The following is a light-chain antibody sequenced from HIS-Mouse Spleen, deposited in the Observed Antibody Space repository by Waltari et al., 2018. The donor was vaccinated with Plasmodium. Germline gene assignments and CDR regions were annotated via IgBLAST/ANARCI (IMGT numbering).Light chain of an antibody. CDR1: QSVSSN. Sequence: ETVMTQSPATLSVSPRERATLSCRASQSVSSNLAWYQQKPCQAPRRLIYGASTRATGIPARCSGSGSGTEFTLTISSLQSEDFAVYYCQQYNNWSFTFGPGTKVDIK. CDR2: GAS. J-gene: IGKJ3*01. CDR3: QQYNNWSFT. V-gene: IGKV3-15*01.